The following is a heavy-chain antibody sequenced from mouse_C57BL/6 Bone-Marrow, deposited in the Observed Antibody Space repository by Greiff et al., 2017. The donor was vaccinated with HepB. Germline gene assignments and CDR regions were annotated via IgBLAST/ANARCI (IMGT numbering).Heavy chain of an antibody. CDR3: AREWVITTVVATRWYFDV. CDR2: ISNGGGST. D-gene: IGHD1-1*01. J-gene: IGHJ1*03. Sequence: EVKVVESGGGLVQPGGSLKLSCAASGFTFSDYYMYWVRQTPEKRLEWVAYISNGGGSTYYPDTVKGRFTISRDNAKNTLYLQMSRLKSEDTAMYYCAREWVITTVVATRWYFDVWGTGTTVTVSS. V-gene: IGHV5-12*01. CDR1: GFTFSDYY.